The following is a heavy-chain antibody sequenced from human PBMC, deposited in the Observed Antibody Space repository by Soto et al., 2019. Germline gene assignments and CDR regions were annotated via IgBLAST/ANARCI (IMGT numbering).Heavy chain of an antibody. J-gene: IGHJ4*02. CDR2: IYYSGST. CDR3: ARSDGRY. Sequence: SETLSLTCTVSGGSISSYYWSWIRQPPGKELQYIGYIYYSGSTNYNPSLKRRVTISVDTSKNQFSLKLSSVTAADTAVYYCARSDGRYWGQGTLVTVSS. V-gene: IGHV4-59*01. CDR1: GGSISSYY.